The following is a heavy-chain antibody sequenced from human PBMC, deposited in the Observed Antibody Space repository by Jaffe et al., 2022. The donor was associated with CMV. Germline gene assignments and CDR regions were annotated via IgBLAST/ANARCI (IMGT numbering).Heavy chain of an antibody. D-gene: IGHD2-21*02. J-gene: IGHJ6*03. CDR2: INPSGGST. Sequence: QVQLVQSGAEVKKPGASVKVSCKASGYTFTSYYMHWVRQAPGQGLEWMGIINPSGGSTSYAQKFQGRVTMTRDTSTSTVYMELSSLRSEDTAVYYCARDYLAYCGGDCYSLEPHYYYYMDVWGKGTTVTVSS. V-gene: IGHV1-46*01. CDR3: ARDYLAYCGGDCYSLEPHYYYYMDV. CDR1: GYTFTSYY.